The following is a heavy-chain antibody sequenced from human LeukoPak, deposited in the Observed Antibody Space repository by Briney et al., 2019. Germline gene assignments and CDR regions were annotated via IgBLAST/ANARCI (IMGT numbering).Heavy chain of an antibody. V-gene: IGHV2-26*01. CDR2: IFSNDEK. CDR3: FLGDMDV. D-gene: IGHD3-16*01. CDR1: GFSLSNARMG. Sequence: ESGPTLVNPTETLTLTCTVSGFSLSNARMGVSWIRQPPGKALEWLAHIFSNDEKSYTTSLNSRLTISKDTSKSQVVLTMTNMDPVDTATYYCFLGDMDVWGKGTTVTVSS. J-gene: IGHJ6*03.